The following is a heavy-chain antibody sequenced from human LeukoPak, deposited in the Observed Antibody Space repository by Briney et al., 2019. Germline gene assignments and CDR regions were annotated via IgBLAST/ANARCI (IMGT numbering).Heavy chain of an antibody. CDR1: GFTVSSNY. D-gene: IGHD3-3*01. Sequence: GGSLRLSCAASGFTVSSNYMSWVRQAPGKGLEWVSVIYSGGSTYYADSVKGRFTISRDNSKNTLYLQMNSLRAEDTAVYYCARDSLRITIFGVVKYGMEVWGQGTTVTVSS. V-gene: IGHV3-53*01. J-gene: IGHJ6*02. CDR2: IYSGGST. CDR3: ARDSLRITIFGVVKYGMEV.